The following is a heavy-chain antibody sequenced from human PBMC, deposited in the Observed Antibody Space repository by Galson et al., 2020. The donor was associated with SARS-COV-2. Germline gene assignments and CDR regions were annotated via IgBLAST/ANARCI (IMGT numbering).Heavy chain of an antibody. V-gene: IGHV3-48*04. Sequence: GESLKISCAASGFTFNTYGLNWVRQAPGKGLEWLSYISSNSSIIYYADSVKGRFTISRDNARNSLYLQVNSLRAEDTAVYYCATFGRGFSDSSDDYWGQGTLVTVSS. J-gene: IGHJ4*02. CDR1: GFTFNTYG. CDR2: ISSNSSII. D-gene: IGHD3-22*01. CDR3: ATFGRGFSDSSDDY.